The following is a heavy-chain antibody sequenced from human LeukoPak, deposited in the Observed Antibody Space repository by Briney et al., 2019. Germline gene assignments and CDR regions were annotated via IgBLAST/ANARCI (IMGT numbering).Heavy chain of an antibody. Sequence: GGSLRLSCAASGFIISSYSMNWVRQAPGKGLEWVSYISSSSSTIYYADSVKGRFTISRDNAKNSLYLQMNSLRAEDTAVYYCARGYDFWSGYVDYWGQGTLVTVSS. CDR2: ISSSSSTI. D-gene: IGHD3-3*01. CDR3: ARGYDFWSGYVDY. J-gene: IGHJ4*02. V-gene: IGHV3-48*04. CDR1: GFIISSYS.